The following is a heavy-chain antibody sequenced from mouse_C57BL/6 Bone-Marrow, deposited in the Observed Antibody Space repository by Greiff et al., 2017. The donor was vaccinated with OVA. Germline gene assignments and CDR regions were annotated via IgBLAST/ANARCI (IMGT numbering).Heavy chain of an antibody. J-gene: IGHJ2*01. CDR2: LDPENGDH. D-gene: IGHD1-1*01. CDR3: TRTTVVADFDY. CDR1: GFNIKDDY. V-gene: IGHV14-4*01. Sequence: EVQVVESGAELVRPGASVTLSCTASGFNIKDDYMHWVKQRPEQGLEWIGWLDPENGDHEYASKLQGKATIKADTSSNTAYLQLSSLTSEDTAVYYCTRTTVVADFDYWGQGTTLTVSS.